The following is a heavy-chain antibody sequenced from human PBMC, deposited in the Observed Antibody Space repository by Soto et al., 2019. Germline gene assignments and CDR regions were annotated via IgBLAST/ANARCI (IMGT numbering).Heavy chain of an antibody. CDR1: GYTFTSYA. D-gene: IGHD3-3*01. Sequence: QVQLVQSGAEVKKPGASVKVSCKASGYTFTSYAMHWVRQAPGQRLEWMGWINAGNGNTKYSQKFQGRVTITRDTSASTAYMELSSLRSGDTAVYYCARVLFLNDFWSGYPTRHWYFDLWGRGTLVTVSS. CDR3: ARVLFLNDFWSGYPTRHWYFDL. V-gene: IGHV1-3*01. J-gene: IGHJ2*01. CDR2: INAGNGNT.